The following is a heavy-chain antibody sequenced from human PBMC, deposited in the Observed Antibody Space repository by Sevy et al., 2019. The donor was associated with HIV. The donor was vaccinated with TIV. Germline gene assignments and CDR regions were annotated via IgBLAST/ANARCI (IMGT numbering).Heavy chain of an antibody. J-gene: IGHJ6*02. Sequence: GGSLRLSCAVSGIIFTTSGMHWVRQAPGKGLEWVAVISYDGRNKFYGDSVKDRFTISRDNSKNILYLQMNSLRVEDTAVYYCAKDFTGYNGMDVWGQGTMVTVSS. D-gene: IGHD3-9*01. CDR1: GIIFTTSG. V-gene: IGHV3-30*18. CDR3: AKDFTGYNGMDV. CDR2: ISYDGRNK.